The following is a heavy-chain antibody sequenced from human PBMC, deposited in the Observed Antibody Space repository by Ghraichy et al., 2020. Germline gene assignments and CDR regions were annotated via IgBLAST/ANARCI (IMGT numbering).Heavy chain of an antibody. V-gene: IGHV3-23*01. CDR2: ISGTGGGGSGGDT. CDR3: AKHFWQWLRNYYFDY. J-gene: IGHJ4*02. D-gene: IGHD6-19*01. CDR1: EFTFSNYA. Sequence: GESLNISCAASEFTFSNYAMSWVRQAPGKGLEWVSAISGTGGGGSGGDTFYADSVKGRFTISRDNSKNMLFLQMNSVRAEDTAVYYCAKHFWQWLRNYYFDYWGQGTLVTVSS.